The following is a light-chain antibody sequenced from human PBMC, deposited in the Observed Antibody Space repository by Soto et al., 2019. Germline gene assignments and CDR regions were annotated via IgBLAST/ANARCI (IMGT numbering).Light chain of an antibody. Sequence: AIQLTQSPSSLSASVGDRVTITCRASQSISSALAWYQQTPGKPPKLLIYDASTLEIGVPSRFSGSGSVTDFTLTISNLQPEDFATYYCQQFNNNPFTFGPGTKVDI. V-gene: IGKV1D-13*01. J-gene: IGKJ3*01. CDR2: DAS. CDR3: QQFNNNPFT. CDR1: QSISSA.